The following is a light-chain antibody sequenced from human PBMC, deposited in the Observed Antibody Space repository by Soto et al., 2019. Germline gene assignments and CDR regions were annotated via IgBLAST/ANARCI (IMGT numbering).Light chain of an antibody. Sequence: IIVTQYPGTLSVSPWERATLSWRAAQGVTTNFAWYQQKSGQSPRLLIYDVSNRATGVPARFSGSGSETDFTLTISGLRSEDSAVYFCQQYNNWPFSFGQGTRLEIK. CDR3: QQYNNWPFS. CDR1: QGVTTN. V-gene: IGKV3-15*01. CDR2: DVS. J-gene: IGKJ5*01.